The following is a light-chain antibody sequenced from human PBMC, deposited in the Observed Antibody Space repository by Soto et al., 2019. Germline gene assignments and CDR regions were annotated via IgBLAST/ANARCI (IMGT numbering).Light chain of an antibody. CDR1: QSVSRN. Sequence: EIVMTQSPATLSVSPWERATLSCMASQSVSRNLAWYQQKPGQAPRLLIYDASTRATGNPARFSGSGSGTKFTLSISSLQSEDFAVYYCQQYNNWPITFGQGTRLE. CDR3: QQYNNWPIT. V-gene: IGKV3D-15*01. CDR2: DAS. J-gene: IGKJ5*01.